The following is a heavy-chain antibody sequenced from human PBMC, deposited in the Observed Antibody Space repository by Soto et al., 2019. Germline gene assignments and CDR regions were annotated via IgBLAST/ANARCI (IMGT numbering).Heavy chain of an antibody. J-gene: IGHJ4*02. CDR1: GFTFSSYG. CDR2: IWYDGSNK. V-gene: IGHV3-33*01. Sequence: QVQLVESGGGVVQPGRSLRLSCAASGFTFSSYGMHWVRQAPGKGLEWVAVIWYDGSNKYYAASVKGRFNISRDNSKNTLYLQMNSLRAEDTAVYYCARGHYYGSGITPGIDYWGQGTLVTVSS. D-gene: IGHD3-10*01. CDR3: ARGHYYGSGITPGIDY.